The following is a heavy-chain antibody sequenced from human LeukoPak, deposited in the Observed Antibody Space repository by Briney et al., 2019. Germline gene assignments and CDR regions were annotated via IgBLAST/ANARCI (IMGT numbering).Heavy chain of an antibody. J-gene: IGHJ4*02. Sequence: GGSLRLSCAASGFTFSSYSMNWVRQAPGGGLEWVSSISDNSRYIYYDDSMKGRFTISRDNAKNSLYLHMNSLRAEDTAVYYCWASSAYSFDYWGQGTLVTVSS. CDR1: GFTFSSYS. D-gene: IGHD3-22*01. CDR2: ISDNSRYI. V-gene: IGHV3-21*01. CDR3: WASSAYSFDY.